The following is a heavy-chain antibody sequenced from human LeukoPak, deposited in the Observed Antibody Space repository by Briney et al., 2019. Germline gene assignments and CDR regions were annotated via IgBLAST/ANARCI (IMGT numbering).Heavy chain of an antibody. D-gene: IGHD3-10*01. CDR3: AKTTYYYGSGSYSPRDY. CDR2: ISGSGGST. V-gene: IGHV3-23*01. J-gene: IGHJ4*02. Sequence: GGSLRLSCAASGFNFRAYWMSWARQAPGKGLEWVSAISGSGGSTYYADSVKGRFTISRDNSKNTLYLQMNSLRAEDTAVYYCAKTTYYYGSGSYSPRDYWGQGTLVTVSS. CDR1: GFNFRAYW.